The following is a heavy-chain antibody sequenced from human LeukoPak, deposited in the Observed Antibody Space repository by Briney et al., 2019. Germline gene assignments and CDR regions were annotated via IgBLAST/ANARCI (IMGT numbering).Heavy chain of an antibody. CDR2: ISSSSSYI. V-gene: IGHV3-21*01. J-gene: IGHJ4*02. CDR1: GFTFSSYS. Sequence: GGSLRLSCAASGFTFSSYSMNWVRQAPVKGLEWVSSISSSSSYIYYADSVKGRFTISRDNAKNSLYLQMNSLRAEDTAVYYCARDIVTIFGVVIHPLDYWGQGTLVTVSS. CDR3: ARDIVTIFGVVIHPLDY. D-gene: IGHD3-3*01.